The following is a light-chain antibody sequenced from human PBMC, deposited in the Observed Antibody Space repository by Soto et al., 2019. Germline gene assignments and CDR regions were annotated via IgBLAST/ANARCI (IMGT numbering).Light chain of an antibody. CDR3: QQYGDWPLT. J-gene: IGKJ4*01. V-gene: IGKV3-20*01. Sequence: EVVLTQSPGTLSLSPGERATLSCRASQSISSGYLAWYQQTPGQPPRLLIYGASSRATGTPDRFSGSGSGTDFTLTISSLQSEDFAVYYCQQYGDWPLTFGGGTKVDIK. CDR1: QSISSGY. CDR2: GAS.